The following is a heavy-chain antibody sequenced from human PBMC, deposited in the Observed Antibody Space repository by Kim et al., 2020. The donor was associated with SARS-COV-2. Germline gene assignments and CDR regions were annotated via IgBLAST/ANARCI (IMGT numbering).Heavy chain of an antibody. D-gene: IGHD3-10*01. CDR1: GGSISSSSYY. V-gene: IGHV4-39*01. J-gene: IGHJ6*02. Sequence: SETLSLTCTVSGGSISSSSYYWGWIRQPPGKGLEWIGSIYYSGSTYYNPSLKSRVTISVDTSKNQFSLKLSSVTAADTAVYYCARLTITMVRGDTADVWGQGTTVTVSS. CDR3: ARLTITMVRGDTADV. CDR2: IYYSGST.